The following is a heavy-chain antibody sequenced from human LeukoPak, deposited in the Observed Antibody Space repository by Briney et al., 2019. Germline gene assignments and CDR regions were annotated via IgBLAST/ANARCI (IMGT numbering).Heavy chain of an antibody. Sequence: GASVKVSCKASGYTFTCYYMHWVRQAPGQGLEWMGLINPNSGGTNYAQTFQGRVTMTRDASISTAYMELSRLRSDDTAVYYCAGVTIFGVVELDYWGQGTLVTVSS. D-gene: IGHD3-3*01. CDR2: INPNSGGT. V-gene: IGHV1-2*02. J-gene: IGHJ4*02. CDR3: AGVTIFGVVELDY. CDR1: GYTFTCYY.